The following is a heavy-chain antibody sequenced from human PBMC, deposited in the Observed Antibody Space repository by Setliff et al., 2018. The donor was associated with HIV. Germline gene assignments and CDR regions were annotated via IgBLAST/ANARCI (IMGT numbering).Heavy chain of an antibody. Sequence: PGESLKISCAASGFTFSSDAMHWVRQAPGKGLEWVAVISHDGRNTYYVDSVKGRFTVSRDNSKNTLYLQMNSLRAEDTAIYFCVRGEREWLLGGGRTAFDLWGHGTLVTVSS. CDR3: VRGEREWLLGGGRTAFDL. J-gene: IGHJ4*01. D-gene: IGHD3-3*01. CDR1: GFTFSSDA. CDR2: ISHDGRNT. V-gene: IGHV3-30*03.